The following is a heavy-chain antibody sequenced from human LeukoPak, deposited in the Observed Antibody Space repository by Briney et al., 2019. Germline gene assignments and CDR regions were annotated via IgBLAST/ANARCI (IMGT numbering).Heavy chain of an antibody. Sequence: PGGSLRLSCAASGFTFSSYGMHWVRQAPGKGLEWVSGINWNGGSTGYADSVKGRFTISRDSAKNSLYLQMNSLRAEDTALYYCARDRIAARSYMDVWGKGTTVTVSS. J-gene: IGHJ6*03. CDR1: GFTFSSYG. CDR2: INWNGGST. CDR3: ARDRIAARSYMDV. D-gene: IGHD6-6*01. V-gene: IGHV3-20*04.